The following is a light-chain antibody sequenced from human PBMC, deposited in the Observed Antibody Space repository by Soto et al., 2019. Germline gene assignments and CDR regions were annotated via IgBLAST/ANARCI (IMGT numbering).Light chain of an antibody. CDR1: SSNIGAGYD. J-gene: IGLJ1*01. CDR3: LSYAGNYYV. CDR2: GNS. V-gene: IGLV1-40*01. Sequence: QSVLTQPPSVSGAPGQRVTISCTGSSSNIGAGYDVHWYQQLPGTAPKLLIYGNSNRPSGVPDRFSGSKSGTSASLAITGLQAEDEADYYCLSYAGNYYVFGTGTKV.